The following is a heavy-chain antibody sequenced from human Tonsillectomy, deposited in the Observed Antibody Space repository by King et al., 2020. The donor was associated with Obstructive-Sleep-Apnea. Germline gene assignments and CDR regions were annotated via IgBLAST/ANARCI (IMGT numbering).Heavy chain of an antibody. D-gene: IGHD2-2*01. J-gene: IGHJ6*02. Sequence: PLQESGPGLVKPSQTLSLTCTVSGGSISSGGYYWSWIRQHPGKGLEWIGYIYYSGGTYYNPSLKSRVTISVDTSKNQSSLKLSSVTAADTAVYYCARELGYCSSTSCPPDYYYGMDVWGQGTTVTVSS. V-gene: IGHV4-31*03. CDR2: IYYSGGT. CDR1: GGSISSGGYY. CDR3: ARELGYCSSTSCPPDYYYGMDV.